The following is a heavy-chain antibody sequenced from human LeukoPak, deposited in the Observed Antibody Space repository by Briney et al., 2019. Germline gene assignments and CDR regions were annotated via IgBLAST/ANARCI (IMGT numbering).Heavy chain of an antibody. Sequence: SETLSLTCTVSGGSNSSGGYYWSWIRQPPGKGLEWIGYIYHSGSTYYNPSLKSRVTISVDRSKNQFSLKLSSVTAADTAVYYCAREEGSAAGRVYWGQGTLVTVSS. V-gene: IGHV4-30-2*01. J-gene: IGHJ4*02. D-gene: IGHD6-13*01. CDR3: AREEGSAAGRVY. CDR2: IYHSGST. CDR1: GGSNSSGGYY.